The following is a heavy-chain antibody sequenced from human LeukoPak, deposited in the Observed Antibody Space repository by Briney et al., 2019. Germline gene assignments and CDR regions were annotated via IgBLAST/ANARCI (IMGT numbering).Heavy chain of an antibody. CDR3: ARRGGSSSWYLKYYFDY. CDR2: IKQGGSEK. V-gene: IGHV3-7*01. CDR1: GFTFSSYW. D-gene: IGHD6-13*01. Sequence: GGSLRLSCAASGFTFSSYWMSWVRQAPGKGLEWVANIKQGGSEKYYVDSVKGRFTISRDNAKNSLYLQMNSLRAEDTAVYYCARRGGSSSWYLKYYFDYWGQGTLVTVSS. J-gene: IGHJ4*02.